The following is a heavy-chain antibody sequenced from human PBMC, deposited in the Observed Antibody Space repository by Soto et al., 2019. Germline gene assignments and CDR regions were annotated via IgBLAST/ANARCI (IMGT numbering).Heavy chain of an antibody. J-gene: IGHJ6*02. CDR3: ARRGLMGTAYYYGMDV. Sequence: GESLKISCKGSGYSFTSYWIGWVRQMPGKGLEWMGIIYPGDSDTRYSPSFQGQVTISADKSISTAYLQWSSLKASDTAMYYCARRGLMGTAYYYGMDVWGQGTTVTVSS. D-gene: IGHD2-8*01. CDR2: IYPGDSDT. V-gene: IGHV5-51*01. CDR1: GYSFTSYW.